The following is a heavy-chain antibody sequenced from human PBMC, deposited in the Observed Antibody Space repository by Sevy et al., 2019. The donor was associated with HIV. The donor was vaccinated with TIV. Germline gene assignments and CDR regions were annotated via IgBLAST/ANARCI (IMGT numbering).Heavy chain of an antibody. Sequence: SETLSLTCTVSGGSISRNNIYWGWIRQPPGKGREWIGSIYYSGSTSYYPSLKSRITRSVDTSKNQFSLHLNSVTAADTAVYYCARLGNLGGRPYYFDFWGQGTLVTVSS. CDR2: IYYSGST. CDR3: ARLGNLGGRPYYFDF. CDR1: GGSISRNNIY. V-gene: IGHV4-39*01. J-gene: IGHJ4*02. D-gene: IGHD3-16*01.